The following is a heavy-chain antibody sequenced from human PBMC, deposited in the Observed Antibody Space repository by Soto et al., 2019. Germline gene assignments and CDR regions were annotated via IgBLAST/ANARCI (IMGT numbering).Heavy chain of an antibody. CDR3: ARRYSSSWYGFNYYYYNGMDV. J-gene: IGHJ6*02. V-gene: IGHV3-74*01. CDR1: GFTFSSYW. CDR2: INSDGSST. D-gene: IGHD6-13*01. Sequence: GGSLRLSCAASGFTFSSYWMHWVRQAPGKGLVWVSRINSDGSSTSYADSVKGRFTISRDNAKNTLYLQMNSLRAEDTAVYYCARRYSSSWYGFNYYYYNGMDVWGQGTTVTVSS.